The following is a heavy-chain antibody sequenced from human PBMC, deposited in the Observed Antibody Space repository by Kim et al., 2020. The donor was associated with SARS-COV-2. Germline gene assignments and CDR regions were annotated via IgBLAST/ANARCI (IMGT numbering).Heavy chain of an antibody. CDR1: GFTFHNYG. D-gene: IGHD3-3*01. J-gene: IGHJ4*02. V-gene: IGHV3-23*01. CDR3: AKWTGGNFWGIYPDYFDQ. Sequence: GGSLRLSCAASGFTFHNYGLSWVRQTPGKGLEWVSGIDNLGYSKDYAESGKGRFSISRDNSMNTLFLQLDSLRAEDTAVYYCAKWTGGNFWGIYPDYFDQWGQGTLVTVSS. CDR2: IDNLGYSK.